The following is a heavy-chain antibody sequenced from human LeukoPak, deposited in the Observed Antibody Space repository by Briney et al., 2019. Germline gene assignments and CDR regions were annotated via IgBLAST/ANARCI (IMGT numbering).Heavy chain of an antibody. V-gene: IGHV4-59*01. CDR1: GGSISSYY. Sequence: SETLSLTCTVSGGSISSYYWSWIRQPPGKGLEWIGYRHYSGSTNYNPSLKSRVTISVDTSKNQFSLKLSSVTAADTAVYYCARDPSGYFNYWGQGTLATVSS. CDR2: RHYSGST. CDR3: ARDPSGYFNY. J-gene: IGHJ4*02. D-gene: IGHD3-22*01.